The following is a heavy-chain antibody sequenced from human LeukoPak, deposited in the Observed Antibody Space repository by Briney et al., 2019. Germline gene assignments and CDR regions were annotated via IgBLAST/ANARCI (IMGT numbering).Heavy chain of an antibody. J-gene: IGHJ5*02. V-gene: IGHV4-59*01. CDR3: ARGGGSYLQWFDP. CDR1: GGSIGSYY. Sequence: SETLSLTCTVSGGSIGSYYWSWIRQPPGKGLEWIGYIYYSGSTNYNPSLKSRVTISVDTSKNQFSLELSSVTAADTAVYYCARGGGSYLQWFDPWGQGTLVTVSS. D-gene: IGHD3-16*01. CDR2: IYYSGST.